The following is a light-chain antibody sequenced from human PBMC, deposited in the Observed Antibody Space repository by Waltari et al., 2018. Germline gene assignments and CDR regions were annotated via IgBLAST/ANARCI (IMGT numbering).Light chain of an antibody. J-gene: IGKJ4*01. CDR1: QSVSIF. CDR2: GAP. Sequence: EVVMTKSPATLSVSPGERVTLYCRASQSVSIFVAWYQQKPGQAPRLLIYGAPTRATGIPARFSGSRSGTEFTLTISSLQSEDFAVYYCQQYNDWPPLTFGGGTKLEIK. V-gene: IGKV3-15*01. CDR3: QQYNDWPPLT.